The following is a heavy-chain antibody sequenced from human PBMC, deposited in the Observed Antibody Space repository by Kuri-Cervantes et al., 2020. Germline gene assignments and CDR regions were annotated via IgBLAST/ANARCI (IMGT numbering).Heavy chain of an antibody. D-gene: IGHD3-10*01. CDR1: GFTFSDYY. CDR3: ARGDEDLITMVRGVISY. Sequence: GGSLRLSCAASGFTFSDYYMSWIRQAPGKGLEWVSYISSSSSTIYYADSVKGRFTISRDNAKNSLYLQMNSLRDEDTAVYYCARGDEDLITMVRGVISYWGQGTLVTVSS. V-gene: IGHV3-11*04. J-gene: IGHJ4*02. CDR2: ISSSSSTI.